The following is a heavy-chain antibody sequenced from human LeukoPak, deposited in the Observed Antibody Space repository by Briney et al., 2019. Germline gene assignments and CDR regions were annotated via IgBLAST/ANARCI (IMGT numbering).Heavy chain of an antibody. D-gene: IGHD4-17*01. J-gene: IGHJ4*02. V-gene: IGHV4-39*01. CDR1: DGSISSSSYY. CDR2: IYYSGST. Sequence: SETLSLTCAVSDGSISSSSYYWGWIRQPPGKGLEWFGTIYYSGSTYYNPSLKTRVTISVDTSKNQFSLKLSSVTAADTAVYYCARGDYDYWGQGTLVTVSS. CDR3: ARGDYDY.